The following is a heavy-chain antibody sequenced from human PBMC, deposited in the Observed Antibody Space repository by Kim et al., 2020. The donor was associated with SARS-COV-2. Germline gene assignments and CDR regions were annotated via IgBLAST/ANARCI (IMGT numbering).Heavy chain of an antibody. V-gene: IGHV4-34*01. CDR2: INHSGST. Sequence: SETLSLTCAVYGGSFSGYYWSWIRQPPGKGLEWIGEINHSGSTNYNPSLKSRVTISVDTSKNQFSLKLSSVTAADTAVYYCARVGSSSSDRPDRVDYWGQGTLVTVSS. CDR3: ARVGSSSSDRPDRVDY. D-gene: IGHD6-6*01. J-gene: IGHJ4*02. CDR1: GGSFSGYY.